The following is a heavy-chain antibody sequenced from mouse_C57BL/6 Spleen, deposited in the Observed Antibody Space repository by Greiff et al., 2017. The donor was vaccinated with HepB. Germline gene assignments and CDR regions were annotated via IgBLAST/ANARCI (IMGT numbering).Heavy chain of an antibody. CDR2: IDPSDSYT. V-gene: IGHV1-59*01. CDR1: GYTFTSYW. J-gene: IGHJ1*03. CDR3: AREVLRGYWYFGV. Sequence: QVQLQQSGAELAKPGASVKLSCKASGYTFTSYWMHWVKQRPGQGLEWIGVIDPSDSYTNYNQKFKGKATLTVDTSSSTAYMQLSSLTSEDSAVYYCAREVLRGYWYFGVWGTGTTVTVSS.